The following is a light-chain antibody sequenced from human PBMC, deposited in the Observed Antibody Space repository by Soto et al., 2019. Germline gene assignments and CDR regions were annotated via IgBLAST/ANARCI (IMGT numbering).Light chain of an antibody. CDR1: QSVRSTY. CDR2: GAS. V-gene: IGKV3-20*01. J-gene: IGKJ5*01. CDR3: HQYGGALPLT. Sequence: EDVVTQSPGALSLSTGDAATLSCRASQSVRSTYLAWYQQKPGQAPRLLIYGASSRATGIPDRFSGSGSGTDFTLTIRRLEPEDFAVYYCHQYGGALPLTFGQGTLLEVK.